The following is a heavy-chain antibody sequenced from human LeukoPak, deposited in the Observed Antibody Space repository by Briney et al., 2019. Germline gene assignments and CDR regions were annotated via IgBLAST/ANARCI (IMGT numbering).Heavy chain of an antibody. Sequence: GGSLRLSCAASGFTFSSIAMSWVRQAPDKGLEWVSTISGSGGGTYYADSVKGRFTISRDNSKNTLYLQMNSLRTEDTAVYYCAKDILEEIVATTYFDYWGQGTLVTVSS. J-gene: IGHJ4*02. CDR2: ISGSGGGT. V-gene: IGHV3-23*01. D-gene: IGHD5-12*01. CDR1: GFTFSSIA. CDR3: AKDILEEIVATTYFDY.